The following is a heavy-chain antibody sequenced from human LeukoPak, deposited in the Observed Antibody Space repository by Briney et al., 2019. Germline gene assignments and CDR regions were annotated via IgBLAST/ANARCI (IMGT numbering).Heavy chain of an antibody. D-gene: IGHD3-10*01. V-gene: IGHV4-34*01. CDR3: ARVRVDMIRGARYAMDV. CDR1: GGSFSDYY. J-gene: IGHJ6*04. Sequence: SETLSLTCAVYGGSFSDYYWSWIRQPPGKGLEWVGEINHSGSTHYNPSLKSRVAISVDTSKNQFSLKVRSVTAADTAVFYCARVRVDMIRGARYAMDVWGKGTTVTVSS. CDR2: INHSGST.